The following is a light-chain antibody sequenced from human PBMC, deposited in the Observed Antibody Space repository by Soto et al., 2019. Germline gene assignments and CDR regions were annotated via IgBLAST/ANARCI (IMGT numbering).Light chain of an antibody. V-gene: IGKV3-11*01. CDR3: QQRRAWPRV. CDR1: QSVGTY. CDR2: DAS. J-gene: IGKJ4*01. Sequence: EIVLTQSPATLSLSPGERATLSCRASQSVGTYLVWYQQKPGQAPRLLIYDASKRATVIPDRFSGSGSGTDFTLTISSLEPEDSAVYYCQQRRAWPRVFGGGTRME.